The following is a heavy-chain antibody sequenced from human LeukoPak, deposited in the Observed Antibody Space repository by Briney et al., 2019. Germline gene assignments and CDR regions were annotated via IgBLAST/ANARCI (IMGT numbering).Heavy chain of an antibody. J-gene: IGHJ4*02. CDR3: ARVSLVRGAPDYYFDY. V-gene: IGHV4-34*01. CDR2: INHSGST. Sequence: SETLSLTCAVYGGSFSGYYWSWIRQPPGKGLEWIGEINHSGSTNYNPTLKSRVTISVDTSKNQFSLKLSSVTAADTAVYYCARVSLVRGAPDYYFDYWGQGTLVTVSS. D-gene: IGHD3-10*01. CDR1: GGSFSGYY.